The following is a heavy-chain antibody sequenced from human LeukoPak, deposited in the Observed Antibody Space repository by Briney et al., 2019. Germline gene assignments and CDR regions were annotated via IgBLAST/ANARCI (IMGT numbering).Heavy chain of an antibody. CDR3: ARGQTSYAWFDP. V-gene: IGHV1-2*02. J-gene: IGHJ5*02. Sequence: ASVSVSFTASGYTFTFYHMHWVRHAPGHGLEWMGWINLNSGGTNYAQKFQGRVTMTRDTSISTAYMELSRLRSDDTAVYYCARGQTSYAWFDPWGQGTLVTVSS. CDR2: INLNSGGT. D-gene: IGHD2-2*01. CDR1: GYTFTFYH.